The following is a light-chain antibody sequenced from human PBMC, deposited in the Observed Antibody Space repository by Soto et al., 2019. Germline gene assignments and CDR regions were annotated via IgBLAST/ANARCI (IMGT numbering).Light chain of an antibody. V-gene: IGLV1-44*01. Sequence: QSVLTQPPSASGTPGQRFTISCSGSSSNIGSNTVNWYQQLPGTAPKLLIYSNNQRPSGVPDRFSGSKSGTSASLAISGLQSEDEAEYYCAAWDDSLNGQVFGGGTKLTVL. CDR3: AAWDDSLNGQV. J-gene: IGLJ3*02. CDR1: SSNIGSNT. CDR2: SNN.